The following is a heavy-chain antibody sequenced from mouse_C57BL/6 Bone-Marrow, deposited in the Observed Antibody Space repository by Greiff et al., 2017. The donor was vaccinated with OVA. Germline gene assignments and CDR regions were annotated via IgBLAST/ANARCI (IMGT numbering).Heavy chain of an antibody. CDR2: IWAGGST. Sequence: VQLQESGPGLVAPSPSLSISCTVSGYSFTSYCVDWVRQPPGQGLEWLGVIWAGGSTNYYSALMSRLSISKDNSKSQVSLKMNSLQTDDTAMYYCAKQYGRGFAMDYWGQGTSVTVSS. D-gene: IGHD1-1*01. J-gene: IGHJ4*01. CDR1: GYSFTSYC. V-gene: IGHV2-9*01. CDR3: AKQYGRGFAMDY.